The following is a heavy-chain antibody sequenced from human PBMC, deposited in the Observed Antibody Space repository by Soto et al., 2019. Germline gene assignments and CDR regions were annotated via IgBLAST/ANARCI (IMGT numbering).Heavy chain of an antibody. D-gene: IGHD3-22*01. CDR3: AKSYYYDSSGYAVPDY. Sequence: GGSRRLSCAASGFTFSSYGMHWVRQAPGKGLEWVAVISYDGSNKYYADSVKGRFTISRDNSKNTLYLQMNSLRAEDTAVYYCAKSYYYDSSGYAVPDYWGQGTLVTVSS. CDR1: GFTFSSYG. V-gene: IGHV3-30*18. J-gene: IGHJ4*02. CDR2: ISYDGSNK.